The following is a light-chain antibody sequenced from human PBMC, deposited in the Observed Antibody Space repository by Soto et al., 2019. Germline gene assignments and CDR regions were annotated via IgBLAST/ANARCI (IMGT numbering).Light chain of an antibody. CDR1: SSDVGNYNL. J-gene: IGLJ2*01. CDR3: CSYAAIPPPVI. CDR2: EVT. V-gene: IGLV2-23*02. Sequence: QSVLTQPASVSGSPGQSITISCTGTSSDVGNYNLVSWYQQLPGKAPKLMIYEVTKRPSGVSNRFSGSKSGNTASLTISGLQTEDEADYFCCSYAAIPPPVIFGGGTQLTVL.